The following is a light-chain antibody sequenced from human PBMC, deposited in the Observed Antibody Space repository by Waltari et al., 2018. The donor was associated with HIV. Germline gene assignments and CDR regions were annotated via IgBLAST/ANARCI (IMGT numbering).Light chain of an antibody. V-gene: IGLV1-40*01. CDR2: GNT. Sequence: QSVLTQPPSVSGAPGQRVTISCTGSSSNIGAGYDLNWYQQLPGTAPKVLIYGNTNRPSGVPDRFSGSKSGTSASLAITGLQAEDEADYYCQSYDSSLSGWVFGGGTKLTVL. J-gene: IGLJ3*02. CDR3: QSYDSSLSGWV. CDR1: SSNIGAGYD.